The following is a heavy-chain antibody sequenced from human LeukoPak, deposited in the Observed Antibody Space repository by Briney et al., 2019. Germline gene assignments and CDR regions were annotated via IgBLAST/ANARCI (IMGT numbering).Heavy chain of an antibody. CDR3: ARTEITMIVVPNAFDI. V-gene: IGHV1-18*01. CDR2: ISAYNGNT. D-gene: IGHD3-22*01. J-gene: IGHJ3*02. CDR1: GYTFTSYG. Sequence: ASVKVSCKASGYTFTSYGISWVRQAPGQGLEWMGWISAYNGNTNYAQKLQGRVTMTTDTSTSTAYMELRSLRSDDTAVYYCARTEITMIVVPNAFDIWGQGTMVTVSS.